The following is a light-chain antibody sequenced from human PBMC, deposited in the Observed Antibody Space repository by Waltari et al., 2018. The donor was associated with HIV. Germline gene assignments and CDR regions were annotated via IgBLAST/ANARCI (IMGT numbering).Light chain of an antibody. Sequence: QSVLTQPPSASGTPGQRVTISCSGGTSNIGTKFVHWYQQFPGTAPKLLIYRTNQRPSGVPDRLSGSKSGTSASLAISGLRSGDEADYYCTSWDDSLSRLVFGGWTKLTVL. CDR3: TSWDDSLSRLV. CDR1: TSNIGTKF. CDR2: RTN. J-gene: IGLJ3*02. V-gene: IGLV1-47*01.